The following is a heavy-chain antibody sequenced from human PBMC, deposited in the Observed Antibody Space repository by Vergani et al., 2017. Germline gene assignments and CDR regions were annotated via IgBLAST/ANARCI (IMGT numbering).Heavy chain of an antibody. J-gene: IGHJ4*02. CDR2: ISGSGGST. D-gene: IGHD3-10*01. CDR1: GFTFSSYA. V-gene: IGHV3-23*01. Sequence: EVQLLESGGGLVQPGGSLRLSCAASGFTFSSYAMSWVRQAPGKGLEWVSAISGSGGSTYYGDSVKGRFTISRDNSKNTLYLQMNSLRAEDTAVYYCAKDRIYYYGSGSTPVYYFDYWGQGTLVTVSS. CDR3: AKDRIYYYGSGSTPVYYFDY.